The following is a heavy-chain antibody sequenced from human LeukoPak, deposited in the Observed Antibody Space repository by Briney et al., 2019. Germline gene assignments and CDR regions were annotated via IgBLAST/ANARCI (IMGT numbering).Heavy chain of an antibody. CDR1: GFVFSNYA. CDR2: IDIGAAKT. V-gene: IGHV3-23*01. CDR3: AKDWSAAD. D-gene: IGHD2-15*01. J-gene: IGHJ4*02. Sequence: GGSLRLSCATSGFVFSNYAMTWVRQATGKGLEWVSAIDIGAAKTNYADSVRGRFTISRDDSKKTLYLQMRSLRAEDTAVYYCAKDWSAADWGQGTLVTVSS.